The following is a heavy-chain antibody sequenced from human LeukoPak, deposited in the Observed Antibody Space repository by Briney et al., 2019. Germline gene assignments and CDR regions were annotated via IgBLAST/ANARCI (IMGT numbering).Heavy chain of an antibody. CDR1: GFTVSTNY. J-gene: IGHJ3*02. Sequence: PGGSLRLSCAASGFTVSTNYMSWVRQAPGKGLEWAANIKQDGSEKYSVDSVKGRFTISRDNAKNSLYLQLNSLRAEDTAVYYCERHQDDSSGYPGAFDIWGQGTMVTVSS. CDR2: IKQDGSEK. D-gene: IGHD3-22*01. CDR3: ERHQDDSSGYPGAFDI. V-gene: IGHV3-7*01.